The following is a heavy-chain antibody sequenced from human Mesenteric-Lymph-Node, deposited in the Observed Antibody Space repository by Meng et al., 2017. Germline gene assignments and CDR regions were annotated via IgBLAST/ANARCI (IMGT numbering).Heavy chain of an antibody. J-gene: IGHJ4*02. CDR1: GYTFTSYY. CDR2: INTSGGST. D-gene: IGHD3-10*01. V-gene: IGHV1-46*01. Sequence: ASVKVSCKASGYTFTSYYMHWVRQAPGQGLEWMGIINTSGGSTSYAQKFQGRVTMTRDTSTSTVYMELSSLRSEDTAVYYCARGRLWFGEFSSWLWNFNDYWGQGTLVTVSS. CDR3: ARGRLWFGEFSSWLWNFNDY.